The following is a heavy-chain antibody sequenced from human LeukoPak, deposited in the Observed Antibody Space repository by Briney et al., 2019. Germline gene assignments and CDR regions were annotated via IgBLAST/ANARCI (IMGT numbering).Heavy chain of an antibody. CDR1: GFTFSSYA. J-gene: IGHJ4*02. CDR2: ISGRGGST. D-gene: IGHD2-8*01. CDR3: AKDRSCTNDICHGDFDY. V-gene: IGHV3-23*01. Sequence: PGGSLRLSCAASGFTFSSYAVSWVRQAPGKGLEWVSSISGRGGSTYSADSVKGRFTISRDNSKNTLYLQMNSLRAEDTALYYCAKDRSCTNDICHGDFDYWGQGTLVTGSS.